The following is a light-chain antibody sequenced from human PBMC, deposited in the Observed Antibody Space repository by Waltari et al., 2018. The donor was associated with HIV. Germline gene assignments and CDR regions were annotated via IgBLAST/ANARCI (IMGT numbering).Light chain of an antibody. J-gene: IGKJ3*01. Sequence: DIVMTQSPESLAVSLGERATINCKSSQSILSTSNKKNYLAWYQQRSGQPPKLLIYWASTRESGVPDRFSGSGSGTDSTRTISSLQAEDVAVYYCQQHYTTPLTFGPGTKVGVK. CDR1: QSILSTSNKKNY. CDR3: QQHYTTPLT. V-gene: IGKV4-1*01. CDR2: WAS.